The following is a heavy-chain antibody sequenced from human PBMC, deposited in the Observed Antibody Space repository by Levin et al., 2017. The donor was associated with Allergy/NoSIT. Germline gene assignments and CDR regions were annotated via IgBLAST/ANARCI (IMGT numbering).Heavy chain of an antibody. CDR2: INPSVGSI. Sequence: PGESLKISCKASGYTFINHYMHWVRQAPGQGLEWMGIINPSVGSISYAQKFQGRVTVTRDTSTSTVYMELSSLISEDTAVYYCARAAYGEHFYCDYWGQGTLVTVSS. CDR1: GYTFINHY. V-gene: IGHV1-46*01. D-gene: IGHD1/OR15-1a*01. CDR3: ARAAYGEHFYCDY. J-gene: IGHJ4*02.